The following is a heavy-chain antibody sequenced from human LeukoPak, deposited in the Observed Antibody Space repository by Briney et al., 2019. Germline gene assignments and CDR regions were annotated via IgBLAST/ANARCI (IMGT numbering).Heavy chain of an antibody. J-gene: IGHJ6*03. V-gene: IGHV4-4*07. CDR1: GGSISSYY. CDR3: AKVRDLDYDFWSGYYVPYYMDV. Sequence: SETLSLTCTVSGGSISSYYWNWIRQPAGKGLEWIGRIYTSGSTKCNPALKSRVTMSVDTSKNQFSLKLSSVTAADTAVYYCAKVRDLDYDFWSGYYVPYYMDVWGKGTTVTVSS. CDR2: IYTSGST. D-gene: IGHD3-3*01.